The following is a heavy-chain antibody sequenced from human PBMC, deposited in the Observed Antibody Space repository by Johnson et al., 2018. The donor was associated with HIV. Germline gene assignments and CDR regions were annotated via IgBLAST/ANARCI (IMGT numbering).Heavy chain of an antibody. CDR2: ISYDGSNK. J-gene: IGHJ3*02. CDR1: GFTFSSYA. Sequence: QVQLVESGGGVVQAGRSLRLSCAASGFTFSSYAMHWVRQAPGKGLEWVAIISYDGSNKYYADSVKGRFTISRDNAKNSLYLQMNSLRAEDTAVYYCVKGIDSSSWYAFDIWGQGTMVTVSS. CDR3: VKGIDSSSWYAFDI. D-gene: IGHD6-13*01. V-gene: IGHV3-30-3*01.